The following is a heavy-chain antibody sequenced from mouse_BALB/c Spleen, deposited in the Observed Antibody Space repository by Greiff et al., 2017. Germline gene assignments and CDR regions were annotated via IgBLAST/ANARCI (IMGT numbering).Heavy chain of an antibody. V-gene: IGHV1-14*01. CDR2: INPYNDGT. J-gene: IGHJ4*01. Sequence: VQLQQSGPELVKPGASVKMSCKASGYTFTSYVMHWVKQKPGQGLEWIGYINPYNDGTKYNEKFKGKATLTSDKSSSTAYMELSSLTSEDSAVYYCARYAVTTVVATWKNYAMDYWGQGTSVTVSS. CDR1: GYTFTSYV. D-gene: IGHD1-1*01. CDR3: ARYAVTTVVATWKNYAMDY.